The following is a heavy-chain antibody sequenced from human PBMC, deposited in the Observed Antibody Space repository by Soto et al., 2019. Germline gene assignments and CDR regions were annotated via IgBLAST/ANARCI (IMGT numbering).Heavy chain of an antibody. CDR2: ISDSGTNT. V-gene: IGHV3-23*01. D-gene: IGHD5-12*01. CDR3: ARELTQTVAIGWYFDY. J-gene: IGHJ4*02. CDR1: GFTFSSYA. Sequence: GGSLRLSCAASGFTFSSYAMNWVRQAPGKGLEWVSGISDSGTNTYYADSVKGRFTFSRDNSKNTLYLQMDSLRAEDTAVYYCARELTQTVAIGWYFDYCGQGTLVTVSS.